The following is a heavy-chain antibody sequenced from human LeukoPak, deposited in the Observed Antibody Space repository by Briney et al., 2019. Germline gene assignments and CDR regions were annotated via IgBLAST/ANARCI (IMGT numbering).Heavy chain of an antibody. V-gene: IGHV4-59*02. Sequence: SSETLSLTCSVSGGSVSGYYWSWIRQRPGKGMEWIGYIYYGGSINYNPSLKNRVAISADTSKNQLSMKRSSVTAADTAVYYCARGYTSGWSNWFHPGGQGTLVPVPS. D-gene: IGHD6-13*01. CDR1: GGSVSGYY. CDR3: ARGYTSGWSNWFHP. CDR2: IYYGGSI. J-gene: IGHJ5*02.